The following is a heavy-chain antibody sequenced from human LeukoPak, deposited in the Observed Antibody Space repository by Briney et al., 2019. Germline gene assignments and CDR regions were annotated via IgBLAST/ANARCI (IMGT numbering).Heavy chain of an antibody. CDR1: GGSISSYY. V-gene: IGHV4-59*12. D-gene: IGHD3-22*01. CDR3: ARLGYYDSRDY. Sequence: SETLSLTCTVSGGSISSYYWSWIRQPPGKGLEWIGYIYYSGSTNYNPSLKSRVTISVDTSKNQFSLKLSSVTAADTAVYYCARLGYYDSRDYWGQGTLVTVSS. CDR2: IYYSGST. J-gene: IGHJ4*02.